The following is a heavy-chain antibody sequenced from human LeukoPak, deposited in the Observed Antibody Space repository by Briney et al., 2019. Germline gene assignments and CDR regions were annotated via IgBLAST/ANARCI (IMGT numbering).Heavy chain of an antibody. CDR3: ARSRPQSEQQLDWGYFDL. V-gene: IGHV3-64*01. D-gene: IGHD6-13*01. CDR1: GFTFSSYS. CDR2: ISSNGGST. J-gene: IGHJ2*01. Sequence: GGSLRLSCAASGFTFSSYSMNWVRQAPGKGLEYVSAISSNGGSTYYANSVKGRFTISRDNSKNTLYLQMGSLRAEDMAVYYCARSRPQSEQQLDWGYFDLWGRGTLVTVSS.